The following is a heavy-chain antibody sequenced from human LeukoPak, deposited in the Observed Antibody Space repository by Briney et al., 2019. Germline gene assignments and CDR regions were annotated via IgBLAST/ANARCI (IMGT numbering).Heavy chain of an antibody. D-gene: IGHD2-21*02. CDR1: GFTFSSYA. V-gene: IGHV3-23*01. CDR3: AKDRKNCGGDCYSGMADAFDI. J-gene: IGHJ3*02. CDR2: ISGSGGST. Sequence: GGSLRLSCAASGFTFSSYAMSWVRQAPGKGLEWVSAISGSGGSTYYADSVKGRFTISRDNSKNTLYLQMNSLRAEDTAVYYCAKDRKNCGGDCYSGMADAFDIWSQGTMVTVSS.